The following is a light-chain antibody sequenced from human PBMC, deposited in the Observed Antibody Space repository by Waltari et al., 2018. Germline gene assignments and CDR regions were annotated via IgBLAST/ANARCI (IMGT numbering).Light chain of an antibody. CDR1: VMSNHY. Sequence: SYELTQPPSVSVSPGQPARTPCSGDVMSNHYSYWYQQRPGLDPEVVIYTDSERPSGIPERFSGSSSGTTATLTISGVQPEDEAEYYCQSADSSGTYVFGGGTKLTVL. V-gene: IGLV3-25*03. CDR3: QSADSSGTYV. J-gene: IGLJ3*02. CDR2: TDS.